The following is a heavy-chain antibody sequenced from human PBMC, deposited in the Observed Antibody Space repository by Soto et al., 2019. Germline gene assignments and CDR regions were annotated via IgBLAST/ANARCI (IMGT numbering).Heavy chain of an antibody. Sequence: QVHLVQSGAEVKQPGASVKVSCKASGYTFSVYHMHWVRQAPGQGLEWRGWVHPNSGGTNYAHSFEGRVTMTRDTSINTAYMELSRLTSDDTAVYYCAKELLRGMDVWGQGTTVTVS. CDR3: AKELLRGMDV. CDR2: VHPNSGGT. CDR1: GYTFSVYH. J-gene: IGHJ6*02. D-gene: IGHD1-26*01. V-gene: IGHV1-2*07.